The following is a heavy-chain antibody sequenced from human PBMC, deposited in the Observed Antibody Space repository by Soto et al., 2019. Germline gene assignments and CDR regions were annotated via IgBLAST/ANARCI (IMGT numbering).Heavy chain of an antibody. D-gene: IGHD3-3*01. J-gene: IGHJ4*02. CDR2: IYYSGST. CDR1: GGSISSGGYY. V-gene: IGHV4-31*03. Sequence: PSETLSLTCTVSGGSISSGGYYWSWIRQHPGKGLEWIGYIYYSGSTYYNPSLKSRVTISVDTSKNQFSLKLSSVTAADTAVYYCARGGYDFWSHYDYWGQGTXVTVSS. CDR3: ARGGYDFWSHYDY.